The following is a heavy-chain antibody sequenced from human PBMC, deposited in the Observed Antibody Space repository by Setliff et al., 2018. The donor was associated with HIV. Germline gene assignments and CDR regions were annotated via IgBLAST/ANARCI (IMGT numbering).Heavy chain of an antibody. CDR1: NYEFTRYG. CDR3: ARDLGESSGYFPKDAFDI. Sequence: ASVKVSCKASNYEFTRYGISWVRQAPGQGLEWMGWISAYNENTKFAQKFQGRVTMTTDSSTATVYLDLRSLRSDDTAVYYCARDLGESSGYFPKDAFDIWGQGTMVTVSS. CDR2: ISAYNENT. J-gene: IGHJ3*02. V-gene: IGHV1-18*04. D-gene: IGHD3-22*01.